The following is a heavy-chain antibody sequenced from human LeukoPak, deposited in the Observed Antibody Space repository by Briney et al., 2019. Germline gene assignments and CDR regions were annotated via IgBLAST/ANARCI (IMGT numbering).Heavy chain of an antibody. D-gene: IGHD1-1*01. CDR3: AKMRFTTGTTDAFDI. CDR2: IWYDGSNK. J-gene: IGHJ3*02. Sequence: PGRSLRLSCAASGFTFSSYGMRWVRQAPGKGLEWVAVIWYDGSNKYYADSVTGRFTISRDNSKNTLYLQMNSLRAEDTAVYYCAKMRFTTGTTDAFDIWGQGTMVTVSS. V-gene: IGHV3-33*06. CDR1: GFTFSSYG.